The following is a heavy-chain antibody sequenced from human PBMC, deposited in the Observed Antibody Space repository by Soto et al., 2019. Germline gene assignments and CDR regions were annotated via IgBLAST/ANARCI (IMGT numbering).Heavy chain of an antibody. CDR2: IWYDGGNK. CDR3: ARDLYSSQPFDY. D-gene: IGHD6-19*01. Sequence: GGSLRLSCAASGFTFSSYVMHWVRQSPGKGLEWVAVIWYDGGNKYYADSVKGRFTISRDNSKNTLYLQMNSLRAEDTAVYYCARDLYSSQPFDYWGQGTQVTVSS. CDR1: GFTFSSYV. V-gene: IGHV3-33*01. J-gene: IGHJ4*02.